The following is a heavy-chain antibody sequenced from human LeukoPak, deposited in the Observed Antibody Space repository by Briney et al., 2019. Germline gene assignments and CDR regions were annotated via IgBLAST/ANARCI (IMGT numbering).Heavy chain of an antibody. D-gene: IGHD1-26*01. CDR2: INHSGST. CDR3: ARRLWYSGSYHPSDY. V-gene: IGHV4-34*01. J-gene: IGHJ4*02. Sequence: SETLSLTCAVYGGSFSGYYWSWIRQPPGKGLEWIGEINHSGSTNYNPSLKSRVTISVDTSKNQFSLKLSSVTAADTAVYYCARRLWYSGSYHPSDYWGQGTLVTVSS. CDR1: GGSFSGYY.